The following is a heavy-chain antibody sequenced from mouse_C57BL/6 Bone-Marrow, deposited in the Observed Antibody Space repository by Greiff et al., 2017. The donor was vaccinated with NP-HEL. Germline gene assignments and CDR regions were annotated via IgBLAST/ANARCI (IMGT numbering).Heavy chain of an antibody. CDR1: GFSFNTYA. CDR3: VRHDYYGSSYIFAY. J-gene: IGHJ3*01. V-gene: IGHV10-1*01. Sequence: EVMLVESGGGLVQPKGSLKLSCAASGFSFNTYAMNWVRQAPGKGLEWVARIRSKSNNYATYYADSVKDRFTISRDDSESMLYLQMNNLKTEDTAMYYCVRHDYYGSSYIFAYWGQGTLVTVSA. D-gene: IGHD1-1*01. CDR2: IRSKSNNYAT.